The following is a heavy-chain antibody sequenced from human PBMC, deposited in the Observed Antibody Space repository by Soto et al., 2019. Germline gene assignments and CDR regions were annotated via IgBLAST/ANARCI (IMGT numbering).Heavy chain of an antibody. Sequence: LRLSCAASGFTFSSFWMSWVRQAPGKGLEWVANIKTDGSETHYVDSVKGRFTISRDNPKTSLFLQMNSLRVEDTAVYFCTSDRYPRFYHGSGSYPYYWGQGTPVTVSS. CDR3: TSDRYPRFYHGSGSYPYY. D-gene: IGHD3-10*01. J-gene: IGHJ4*02. V-gene: IGHV3-7*03. CDR2: IKTDGSET. CDR1: GFTFSSFW.